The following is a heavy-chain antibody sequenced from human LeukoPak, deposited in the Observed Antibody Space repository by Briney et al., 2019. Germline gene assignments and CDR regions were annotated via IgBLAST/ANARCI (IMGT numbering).Heavy chain of an antibody. CDR3: AKNLGYCSGGSCYSIYYFDY. V-gene: IGHV3-30*18. J-gene: IGHJ4*02. D-gene: IGHD2-15*01. Sequence: GGSLRLSCAASGFTFSSYGMHWVRQAPGKGLEWVAVISYDGSNKYYADSVKGRFTISRDNSKNTLYLQMNSLRAEDTAGYYCAKNLGYCSGGSCYSIYYFDYWGQGTLVTVSS. CDR1: GFTFSSYG. CDR2: ISYDGSNK.